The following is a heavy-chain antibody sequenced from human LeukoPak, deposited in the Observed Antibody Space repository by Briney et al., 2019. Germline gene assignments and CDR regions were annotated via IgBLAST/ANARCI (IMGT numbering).Heavy chain of an antibody. J-gene: IGHJ6*03. CDR2: TYYRSKWYI. V-gene: IGHV6-1*01. CDR3: ARGRWFGEDYYYYMDV. Sequence: SQTLSLTCAISGDSVSSNSAGWNWIRQSPSRGLEWLGRTYYRSKWYIDYAVSVQSRITINPDTSKNQFSLQLKSVTPEDTAVYYCARGRWFGEDYYYYMDVWGKGTTVTISS. CDR1: GDSVSSNSAG. D-gene: IGHD3-10*01.